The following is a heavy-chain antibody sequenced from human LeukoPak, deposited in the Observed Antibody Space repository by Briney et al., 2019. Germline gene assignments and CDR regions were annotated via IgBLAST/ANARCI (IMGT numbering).Heavy chain of an antibody. CDR3: AGGGHISWGAFDI. J-gene: IGHJ3*02. CDR1: GYTFTSYY. CDR2: INPSGSST. D-gene: IGHD2-21*01. V-gene: IGHV1-46*01. Sequence: GASVKLSCTASGYTFTSYYMHWVRQAPGQGLEWMGIINPSGSSTSYAHKFQGRVTMTREMSTSSVYMQLRSLRAEDTAVYYCAGGGHISWGAFDIWGQGTMVTVSS.